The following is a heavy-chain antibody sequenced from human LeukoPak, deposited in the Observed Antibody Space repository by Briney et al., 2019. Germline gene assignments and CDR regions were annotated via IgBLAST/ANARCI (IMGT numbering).Heavy chain of an antibody. V-gene: IGHV3-23*01. CDR2: ISGSGGNT. Sequence: GGSLRLSCATSGFTFSSYWMSWVRQVPGKGLEWVSSISGSGGNTYYADSVKSRFTISRDNSKNTLYLQMNSLRAEDTAVYYCAKDRVLRYFDWLSGTNRALDYWGQGTLVTVSS. J-gene: IGHJ4*02. D-gene: IGHD3-9*01. CDR1: GFTFSSYW. CDR3: AKDRVLRYFDWLSGTNRALDY.